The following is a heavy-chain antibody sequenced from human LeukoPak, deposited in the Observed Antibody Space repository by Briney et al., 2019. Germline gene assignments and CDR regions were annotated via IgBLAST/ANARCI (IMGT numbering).Heavy chain of an antibody. D-gene: IGHD2-2*01. V-gene: IGHV3-48*03. CDR2: ISSSGSTI. CDR1: GFTFSSYE. CDR3: ARHPRVVGSATRQYYFDY. J-gene: IGHJ4*02. Sequence: GGSLRLSCAASGFTFSSYEMNWVRQAPGKGLEWVSYISSSGSTIYYADSMKGRFTISRDNAKNSLYLQMNSLRAEDTAVYYCARHPRVVGSATRQYYFDYWGQGTLVTVSS.